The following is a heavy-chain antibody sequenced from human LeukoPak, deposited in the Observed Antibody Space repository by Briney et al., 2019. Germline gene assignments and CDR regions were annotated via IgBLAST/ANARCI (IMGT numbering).Heavy chain of an antibody. CDR3: VHKGGCSGGSCYAN. CDR1: GFSLSTSGVG. D-gene: IGHD2-15*01. J-gene: IGHJ4*02. V-gene: IGHV2-5*01. Sequence: SGPTLVKPTPTLTLTCTFSGFSLSTSGVGVGWIRQPPGKALEWLALIYWNDDKRYSPSLKSGLTITKDTSKNQVVLTMTNMDPVDTATYYCVHKGGCSGGSCYANWGQGTLVTVSS. CDR2: IYWNDDK.